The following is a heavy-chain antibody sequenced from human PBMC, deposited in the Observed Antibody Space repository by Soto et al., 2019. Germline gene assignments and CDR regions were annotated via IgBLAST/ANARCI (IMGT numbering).Heavy chain of an antibody. J-gene: IGHJ6*02. Sequence: QVQLVQSGAEVRKPGASVRASCKASGYTFSDYGINWVRQAPGQGLEWMGWISVHNGNTDYAQKVQGRITLTTDTSTSTAYMELRSLRSDDTAVYYCARGGEESWIQMYYYGMDVWGQGTTVTVSS. CDR1: GYTFSDYG. CDR2: ISVHNGNT. CDR3: ARGGEESWIQMYYYGMDV. D-gene: IGHD5-18*01. V-gene: IGHV1-18*04.